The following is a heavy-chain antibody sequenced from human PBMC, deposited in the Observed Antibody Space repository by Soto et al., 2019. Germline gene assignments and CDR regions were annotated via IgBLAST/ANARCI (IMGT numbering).Heavy chain of an antibody. CDR3: ARISGALSGAFDI. J-gene: IGHJ3*02. V-gene: IGHV4-34*01. Sequence: QVQLQQWGAGLLKPSETLSLTCAVYGGSFSGYYWSWIRQPPGKGLEWIGEINHSGSTNYNPSLKSRVTISVVTSKNQFSLQLSSVTAADTAVYYCARISGALSGAFDIWGQGTMVTVSS. D-gene: IGHD3-9*01. CDR2: INHSGST. CDR1: GGSFSGYY.